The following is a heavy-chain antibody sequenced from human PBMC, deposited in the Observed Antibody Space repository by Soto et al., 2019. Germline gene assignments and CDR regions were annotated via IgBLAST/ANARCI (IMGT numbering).Heavy chain of an antibody. CDR1: GDSFSSFW. Sequence: RGESLKISCGGPGDSFSSFWISWVRQMPGKGVEWVGRIEPSDYYINYRPSFEGRVTISSDKSTSTAYLQWSSLEASDTGIYYCAKRVWNYQAYHYYYAMDVWGQGTTVTVSS. CDR2: IEPSDYYI. CDR3: AKRVWNYQAYHYYYAMDV. J-gene: IGHJ6*02. D-gene: IGHD1-7*01. V-gene: IGHV5-10-1*01.